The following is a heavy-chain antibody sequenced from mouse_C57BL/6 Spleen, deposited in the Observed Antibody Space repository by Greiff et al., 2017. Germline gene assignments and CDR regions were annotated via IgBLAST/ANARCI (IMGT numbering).Heavy chain of an antibody. V-gene: IGHV1-82*01. CDR3: ARELPGNYAMDY. CDR1: GYAFSSSW. CDR2: IYPGDGDT. J-gene: IGHJ4*01. Sequence: QVQLQQSGPELVKPGASVKISCKASGYAFSSSWMNWVKQRPGKGLEWIGRIYPGDGDTNYNGKFKGKATLTADKSSSTAYMQLSSLTSEDSAVYFCARELPGNYAMDYWGQGTSVTVSS.